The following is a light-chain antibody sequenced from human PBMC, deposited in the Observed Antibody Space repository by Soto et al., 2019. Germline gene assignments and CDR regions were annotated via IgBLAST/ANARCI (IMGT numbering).Light chain of an antibody. J-gene: IGKJ1*01. V-gene: IGKV3-11*01. CDR1: QSVSSY. CDR2: DSS. CDR3: QQRSNWPRT. Sequence: EIVLTHSPATLSLSPGERATLSCRASQSVSSYLAWYQQKPGQAPRLLIYDSSNRAAGIPARFSGSGSGTDFTLTTSSLEPEDFAVYYCQQRSNWPRTFGQGTKVEIK.